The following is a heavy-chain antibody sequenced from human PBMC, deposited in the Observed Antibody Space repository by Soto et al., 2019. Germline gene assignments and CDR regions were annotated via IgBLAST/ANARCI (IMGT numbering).Heavy chain of an antibody. D-gene: IGHD3-22*01. V-gene: IGHV1-24*01. J-gene: IGHJ4*02. CDR2: FDPEDGET. CDR3: ARDSMIVVVTAIDY. Sequence: ASVKVSCKVSGYTLTELSMHWVRQAPGKGLEWMGGFDPEDGETIYAQKFQGRVTMTEDTSTDTAYMELSSLRAEDTAVYYCARDSMIVVVTAIDYWGQGTLVTVSS. CDR1: GYTLTELS.